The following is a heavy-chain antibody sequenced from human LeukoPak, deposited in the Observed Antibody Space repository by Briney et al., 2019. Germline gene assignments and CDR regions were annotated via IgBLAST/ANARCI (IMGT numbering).Heavy chain of an antibody. CDR1: GFTFSSYG. J-gene: IGHJ6*03. D-gene: IGHD1-26*01. CDR3: ARDPYSGNYGNYYYYYTDV. V-gene: IGHV3-21*01. Sequence: GGSLRLSCAASGFTFSSYGMHWVRQAPGKGLEWVSSISSSSSYIYYADSVEGRFTISRDNAKNSLYLQMNSLRAEDTAVYYCARDPYSGNYGNYYYYYTDVWGKGTTVTISS. CDR2: ISSSSSYI.